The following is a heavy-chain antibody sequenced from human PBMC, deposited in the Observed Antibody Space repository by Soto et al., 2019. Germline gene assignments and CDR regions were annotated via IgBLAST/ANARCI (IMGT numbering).Heavy chain of an antibody. Sequence: QGQLVQSGAAVKKPGASVKVSCKDSGYTFTSYGISWVRQAPGQGVECMGWISAYNGNTNYAQKLQGRVTMNTDTATSTAYIELRGLRSDDTSVYYFARSGGRRDDYWGQGTLVTVSS. V-gene: IGHV1-18*01. J-gene: IGHJ4*02. D-gene: IGHD3-16*01. CDR2: ISAYNGNT. CDR3: ARSGGRRDDY. CDR1: GYTFTSYG.